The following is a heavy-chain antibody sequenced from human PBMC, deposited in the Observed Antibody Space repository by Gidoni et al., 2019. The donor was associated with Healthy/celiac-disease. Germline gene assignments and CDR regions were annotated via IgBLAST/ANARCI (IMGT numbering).Heavy chain of an antibody. J-gene: IGHJ3*02. CDR3: ARHARGGVVDAFDI. CDR2: MYYSGSP. V-gene: IGHV4-39*01. D-gene: IGHD3-3*01. CDR1: GGHISSSSYY. Sequence: QLQLQESVPGLVKPSETLSLTCPVPGGHISSSSYYRGWIRQPPGKGLQWIGSMYYSGSPYYNPSLKSRVTISVDTSKNQFSLKLSSVTAADTAVYYCARHARGGVVDAFDIWGQGTMVTVSS.